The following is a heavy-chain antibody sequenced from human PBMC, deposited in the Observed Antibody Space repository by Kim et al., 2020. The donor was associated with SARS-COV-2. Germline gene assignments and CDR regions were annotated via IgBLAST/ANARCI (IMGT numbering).Heavy chain of an antibody. CDR1: GFTFSSYA. D-gene: IGHD5-12*01. CDR2: ISYDGSNK. J-gene: IGHJ4*02. V-gene: IGHV3-30-3*01. CDR3: ARENSGYGTIDY. Sequence: GGSLRLSCAASGFTFSSYAMHWVRQAPGKGLEWVAVISYDGSNKYYADSVKGRFTISRDNSKNTLYLQMNSLRAEDTAVYYCARENSGYGTIDYWGQGTL.